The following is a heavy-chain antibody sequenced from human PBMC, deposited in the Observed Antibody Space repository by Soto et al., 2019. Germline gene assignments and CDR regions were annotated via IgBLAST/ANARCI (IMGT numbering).Heavy chain of an antibody. CDR3: ARLPNKSPQN. CDR2: ISTDASST. J-gene: IGHJ1*01. V-gene: IGHV3-74*01. CDR1: GFTFSSYW. Sequence: EVQLVESGGGLVQPGGSLRLSCAASGFTFSSYWMHWVRQAPGKGLVWVSSISTDASSTSYADPVKGRFTISRDNAKHTLYLQMNSVRAEDTAVYDCARLPNKSPQNWGQGTLVIVSP.